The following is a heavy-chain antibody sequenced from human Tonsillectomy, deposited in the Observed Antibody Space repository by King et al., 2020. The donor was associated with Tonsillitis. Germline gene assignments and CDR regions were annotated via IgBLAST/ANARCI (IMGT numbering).Heavy chain of an antibody. V-gene: IGHV3-23*04. Sequence: VQLVESGGGLVQPGGSLRLSCAASGYTFSSYAMSWVRQAPGKGLEWVSAISGCGGSTYYADSVKGRFTISRDNSKNTLYLQMNSLRAEDTAVYYCAKSAYSNDVGYYGMDVWGQGTTVTVSS. CDR1: GYTFSSYA. CDR2: ISGCGGST. CDR3: AKSAYSNDVGYYGMDV. D-gene: IGHD4-11*01. J-gene: IGHJ6*02.